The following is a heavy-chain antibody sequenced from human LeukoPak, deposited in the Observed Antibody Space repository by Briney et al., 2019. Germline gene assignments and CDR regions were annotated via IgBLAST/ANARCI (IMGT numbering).Heavy chain of an antibody. V-gene: IGHV4-59*04. CDR1: GDSISSYY. CDR3: ATSSRPRFSVVDY. J-gene: IGHJ4*02. Sequence: PSETLSLTCTVSGDSISSYYWSWIRQHPGKGLEWIGYIYYSGSTYYNPSLQSRVTISVDTSKNQFSLKLNSVTAADTAVYYCATSSRPRFSVVDYWGQGTLVTVSS. CDR2: IYYSGST. D-gene: IGHD2-15*01.